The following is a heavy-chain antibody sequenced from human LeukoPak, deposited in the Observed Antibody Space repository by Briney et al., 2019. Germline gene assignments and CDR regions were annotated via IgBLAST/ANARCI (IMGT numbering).Heavy chain of an antibody. V-gene: IGHV3-23*01. J-gene: IGHJ4*02. D-gene: IGHD3-10*01. CDR1: GITLSNYG. CDR2: ISDRGGRT. Sequence: GGSLRLSCAASGITLSNYGMSWVRQAPGKGLEWVAGISDRGGRTNYADSVKGRFTISRENSKNTLYLQMNSLRAEDTAVYFCAKRGVVIRVILVGFHREAYYFDSWGQGALVTVSS. CDR3: AKRGVVIRVILVGFHREAYYFDS.